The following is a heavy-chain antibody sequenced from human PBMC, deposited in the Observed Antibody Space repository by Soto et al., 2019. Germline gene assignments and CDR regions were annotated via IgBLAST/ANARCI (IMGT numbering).Heavy chain of an antibody. CDR3: ARGECSSTSCYTGYYGMDV. CDR1: GYTFTSYG. CDR2: ISAYNGNT. V-gene: IGHV1-18*01. Sequence: ASVNVSCKASGYTFTSYGISWVRQAPGQGLEWMGWISAYNGNTNYAQKLQGRVTMTTDTSTSTAYMELRSLRSDDTAVYYCARGECSSTSCYTGYYGMDVWGQGTTVTVSS. D-gene: IGHD2-2*02. J-gene: IGHJ6*02.